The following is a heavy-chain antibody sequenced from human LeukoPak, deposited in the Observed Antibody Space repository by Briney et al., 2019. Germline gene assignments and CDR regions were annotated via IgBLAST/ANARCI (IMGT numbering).Heavy chain of an antibody. Sequence: PSETLSLTCTVSGGSISSYYWSWIRQPPGKGLEWIGYVYYSGSTNYSPSLKSRVTISVDTSKNQFSLKLNSVTAADTAVYYCSRETKKLLGITMVRGGTKYHYYMDVWGKGTTVTVSS. V-gene: IGHV4-59*01. D-gene: IGHD3-10*01. CDR2: VYYSGST. CDR1: GGSISSYY. CDR3: SRETKKLLGITMVRGGTKYHYYMDV. J-gene: IGHJ6*03.